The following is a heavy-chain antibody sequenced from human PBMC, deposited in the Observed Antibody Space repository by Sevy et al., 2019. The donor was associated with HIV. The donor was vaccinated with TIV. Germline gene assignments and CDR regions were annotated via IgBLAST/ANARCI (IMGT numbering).Heavy chain of an antibody. CDR1: GFSFNLYA. CDR3: AKDHDSNWFDP. J-gene: IGHJ5*02. V-gene: IGHV3-23*01. Sequence: GESLKISCAASGFSFNLYAMTWVRQAPGKGLEWVSTISVSGGSTYYADSVKGQFTISRDNSKNTLYLQMNSLRAEDTAVYYCAKDHDSNWFDPWGQGTLVTVST. D-gene: IGHD3-9*01. CDR2: ISVSGGST.